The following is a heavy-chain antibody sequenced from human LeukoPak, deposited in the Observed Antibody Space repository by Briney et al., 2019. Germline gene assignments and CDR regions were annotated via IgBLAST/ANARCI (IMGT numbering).Heavy chain of an antibody. D-gene: IGHD3-10*01. CDR2: INTNTGNP. J-gene: IGHJ6*02. V-gene: IGHV7-4-1*02. CDR3: ARTYGSGSYPDYYYYGMDV. Sequence: ASVKVSCKASGYTFTSYAMNWVRQAPGQGLEWMGWINTNTGNPTYAQGFTGQFVFSLDTSVSTAYLQISSLKAEDTAVYYCARTYGSGSYPDYYYYGMDVWGQGTTVTVSS. CDR1: GYTFTSYA.